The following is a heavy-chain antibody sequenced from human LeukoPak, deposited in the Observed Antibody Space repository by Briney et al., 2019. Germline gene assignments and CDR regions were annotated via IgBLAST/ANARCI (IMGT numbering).Heavy chain of an antibody. J-gene: IGHJ6*02. CDR1: GGSLISHY. V-gene: IGHV4-59*11. CDR2: IYDFGST. Sequence: SETLSLTCTVSGGSLISHYWSWIRQTPGKGLEWIGYIYDFGSTDYNPSLKSRITMSVDTSKNQVSLMLSSVTAADTAVYYCARALQNYSYGMDVWGQGTSVTVSS. CDR3: ARALQNYSYGMDV.